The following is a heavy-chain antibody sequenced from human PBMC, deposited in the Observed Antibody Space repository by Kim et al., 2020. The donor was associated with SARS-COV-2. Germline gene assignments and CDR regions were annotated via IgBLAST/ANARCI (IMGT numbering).Heavy chain of an antibody. CDR3: ARDWDVVVGGMDV. J-gene: IGHJ6*02. D-gene: IGHD2-2*01. Sequence: GGSLRLSCAASGFTFSSYGMHWVRQAPGKGLEWVAVIWYDGSNKYYADSVKGRFTISRDNSKNTLYLQMNSLRAEDTAVYYCARDWDVVVGGMDVWGQGTTVTVSS. V-gene: IGHV3-33*01. CDR2: IWYDGSNK. CDR1: GFTFSSYG.